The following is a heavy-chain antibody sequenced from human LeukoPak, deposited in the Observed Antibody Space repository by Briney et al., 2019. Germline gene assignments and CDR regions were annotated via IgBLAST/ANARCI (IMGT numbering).Heavy chain of an antibody. Sequence: GGSLRLSCAASGFTFSNYPMHWVRQAPGKGLEYVSAISGNGFSTYYADSVRGRFTISRDNSKNTLYLQMGSLRGDDTAVYYCSVEWLSQSDYWGQGTLVTVSP. D-gene: IGHD3-3*01. CDR1: GFTFSNYP. CDR3: SVEWLSQSDY. CDR2: ISGNGFST. V-gene: IGHV3-64*02. J-gene: IGHJ4*02.